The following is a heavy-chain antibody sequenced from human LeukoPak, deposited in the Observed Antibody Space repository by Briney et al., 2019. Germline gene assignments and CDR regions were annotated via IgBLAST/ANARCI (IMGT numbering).Heavy chain of an antibody. Sequence: APVKVSSKASGYTLSSHCISRGGQDPGPRLEWMGWISAYNGNTNYAQKLQGRVTMTTDTSTSTAYMELRSLRSDDTAVYYCARVEDYYDSSGYYYFDYWGQGTLVTVSS. J-gene: IGHJ4*02. V-gene: IGHV1-18*01. CDR1: GYTLSSHC. D-gene: IGHD3-22*01. CDR3: ARVEDYYDSSGYYYFDY. CDR2: ISAYNGNT.